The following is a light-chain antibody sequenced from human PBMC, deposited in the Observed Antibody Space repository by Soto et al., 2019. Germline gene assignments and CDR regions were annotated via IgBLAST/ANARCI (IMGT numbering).Light chain of an antibody. CDR1: SSDVGGYNY. CDR3: SSYTSSSPVV. Sequence: QSALTQLASVYGSPGQSITISCTGTSSDVGGYNYVSWYQQHPGKASKLMIYDVSNRPSGVSNRFSGSKSGNTASLTISGLQAEDEADYYCSSYTSSSPVVFGGGTKVTVL. V-gene: IGLV2-14*01. CDR2: DVS. J-gene: IGLJ2*01.